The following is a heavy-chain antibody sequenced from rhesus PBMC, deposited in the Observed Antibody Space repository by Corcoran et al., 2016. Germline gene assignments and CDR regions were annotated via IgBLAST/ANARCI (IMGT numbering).Heavy chain of an antibody. CDR3: VREDYNFWTGYYMGGFDF. CDR1: GGSISDDYY. J-gene: IGHJ3*01. V-gene: IGHV4-106*01. CDR2: ISGSVGST. Sequence: QVQLQESGPGLVKPSETLSLTCAVSGGSISDDYYWSWIRQPPGKGLEWIGRISGSVGSTNYNPSLKNRVTISIDTSKNQFSLKLSSVTAADTAVYYCVREDYNFWTGYYMGGFDFWGQGLRVTVSA. D-gene: IGHD3-3*01.